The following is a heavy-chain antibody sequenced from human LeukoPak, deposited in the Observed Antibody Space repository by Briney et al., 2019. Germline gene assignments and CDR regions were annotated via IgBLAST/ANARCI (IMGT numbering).Heavy chain of an antibody. J-gene: IGHJ4*02. D-gene: IGHD5-24*01. CDR1: GFTFSSYW. CDR2: INSDGIST. V-gene: IGHV3-74*01. Sequence: GGSLRLSCAASGFTFSSYWMHWVRQAPGQGLVRVSRINSDGISTSYADSVKGRFTISRDNAKNTLYLQMNSLRVEDTAVYYCARVHRDMATIVGLWDYWGQGTLVTVSS. CDR3: ARVHRDMATIVGLWDY.